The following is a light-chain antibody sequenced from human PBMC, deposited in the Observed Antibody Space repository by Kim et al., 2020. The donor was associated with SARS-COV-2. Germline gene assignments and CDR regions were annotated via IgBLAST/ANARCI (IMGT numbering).Light chain of an antibody. V-gene: IGLV3-1*01. CDR3: QAWDSSTVV. J-gene: IGLJ2*01. Sequence: SYELTQPPSVSMSPGQTASITCSGDKLGNKYACWYQQKPGQSPVLVIYQDSKRPSGIPERFSGSNSGNTATLTISGTQPMDEADYYCQAWDSSTVVFGGGTQLTVL. CDR2: QDS. CDR1: KLGNKY.